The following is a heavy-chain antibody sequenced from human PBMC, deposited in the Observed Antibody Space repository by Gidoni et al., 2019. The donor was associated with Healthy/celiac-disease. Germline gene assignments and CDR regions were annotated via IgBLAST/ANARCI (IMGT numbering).Heavy chain of an antibody. Sequence: EVRLVESGGGLVQPGGSLRLSCAASGFTFSSSSMNWVPQAPGRGLEGGSDIMCSSSTIDYAVSVKGRFTIARYKAKNSLYLKMNSLRAEDTAVYYCARVGAGYLVVGATSGMDVWGQGTTVTVSS. D-gene: IGHD1-26*01. CDR3: ARVGAGYLVVGATSGMDV. CDR2: IMCSSSTI. J-gene: IGHJ6*02. CDR1: GFTFSSSS. V-gene: IGHV3-48*01.